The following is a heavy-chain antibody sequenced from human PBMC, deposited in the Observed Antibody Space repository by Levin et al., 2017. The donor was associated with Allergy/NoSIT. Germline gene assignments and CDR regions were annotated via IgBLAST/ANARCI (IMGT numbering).Heavy chain of an antibody. CDR2: ISGSGGST. J-gene: IGHJ6*02. CDR1: GFTFSSYA. D-gene: IGHD5-18*01. V-gene: IGHV3-23*01. Sequence: ASETLSLTCAASGFTFSSYAMSWVRQAPGKGLEWVSAISGSGGSTYYADSVKGRFTISRDNSKNTLYLQMNSLRAEDTAVYYCAKEKGYSYARGYYYYGMDVWGQGTTVTVSS. CDR3: AKEKGYSYARGYYYYGMDV.